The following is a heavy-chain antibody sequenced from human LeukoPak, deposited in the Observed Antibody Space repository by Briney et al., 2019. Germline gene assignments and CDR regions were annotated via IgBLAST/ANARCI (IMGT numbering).Heavy chain of an antibody. CDR1: GFTFSDYY. CDR2: ISSNGDTI. Sequence: GGSLRLSCAASGFTFSDYYMSWIRQAPGKGLEWVSYISSNGDTIYYAASVKGRFTISRDNANNSLYLQMNSLRAEDTAVYYCARRKHNSYWSPNEYYFDYWGRGTLVTVAS. J-gene: IGHJ4*02. CDR3: ARRKHNSYWSPNEYYFDY. D-gene: IGHD1-26*01. V-gene: IGHV3-11*01.